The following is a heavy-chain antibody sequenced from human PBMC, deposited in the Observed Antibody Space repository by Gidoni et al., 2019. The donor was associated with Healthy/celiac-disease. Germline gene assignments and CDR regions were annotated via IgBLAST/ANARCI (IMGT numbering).Heavy chain of an antibody. D-gene: IGHD3-10*01. CDR2: IAYDGSNK. CDR3: ARDTITMVRGVTLTDYYYYYGMDV. CDR1: GFTFSSYA. Sequence: QVQLVESGGGVVQPVRSLSLSCAASGFTFSSYAMHWVRKAPVKGLGWVAVIAYDGSNKYYADSVKGRFTIPRDNSKNTLYLQMNSRRAEDTAVYYCARDTITMVRGVTLTDYYYYYGMDVWGQGITVTVSS. J-gene: IGHJ6*02. V-gene: IGHV3-30-3*01.